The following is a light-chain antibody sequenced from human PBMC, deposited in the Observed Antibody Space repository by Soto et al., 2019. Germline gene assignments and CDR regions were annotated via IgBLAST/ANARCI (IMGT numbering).Light chain of an antibody. Sequence: QSVLTQPPSASGTPGQSVTISCSGSSSNIGSNPVNWYQQLPGTAPKLLIFSDNQRASGVPDRVSGSKSGTSASLAISGLQSEDEADYYCAVWDDSLNGRVFGGGTKLTVL. CDR3: AVWDDSLNGRV. V-gene: IGLV1-44*01. J-gene: IGLJ3*02. CDR2: SDN. CDR1: SSNIGSNP.